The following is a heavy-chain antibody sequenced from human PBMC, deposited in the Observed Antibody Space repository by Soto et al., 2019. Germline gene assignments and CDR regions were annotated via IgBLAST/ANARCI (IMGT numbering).Heavy chain of an antibody. CDR3: ARASIVVVPAAPNWFDP. J-gene: IGHJ5*02. D-gene: IGHD2-2*01. V-gene: IGHV4-34*01. CDR2: INHSGST. Sequence: QVQLQQWGAGLLKPSETLSLTCAVYGGSFSGYYWSWIRQPPGKGLEWIGEINHSGSTNNNPSLKSRVTISVDTSKNQFSLKLSSVTAADTAVYYCARASIVVVPAAPNWFDPWGQGTLVTVSS. CDR1: GGSFSGYY.